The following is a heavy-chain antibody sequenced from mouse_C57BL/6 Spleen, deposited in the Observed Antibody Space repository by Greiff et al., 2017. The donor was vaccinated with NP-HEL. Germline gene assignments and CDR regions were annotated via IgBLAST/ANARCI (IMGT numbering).Heavy chain of an antibody. V-gene: IGHV1-80*01. CDR1: GYAFSSYW. CDR3: ERGKVIYTVEDGFDY. Sequence: QVQLKQSGAELVKPGASVKISCKASGYAFSSYWMNWVKQRPGKGLEWIGQIYPGDGDTNYNGKFKGKATLTADKSSSTAYMQLSSLTSEDSAVYFCERGKVIYTVEDGFDYWGQGTTLTVSS. D-gene: IGHD1-1*01. J-gene: IGHJ2*01. CDR2: IYPGDGDT.